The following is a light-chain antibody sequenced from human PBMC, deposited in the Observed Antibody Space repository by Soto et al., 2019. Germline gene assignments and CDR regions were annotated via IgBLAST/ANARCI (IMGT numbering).Light chain of an antibody. CDR1: KLGDKL. Sequence: SYELTQPPSVSVSPGLTASITCSGDKLGDKLAYWYQQKPGQSPVLVIYQDSKRPSGIHERFSGSNSGNTATLTISGTQSMDEADYYCQAWDSSTAVFGTGTKVTVL. CDR3: QAWDSSTAV. V-gene: IGLV3-1*01. CDR2: QDS. J-gene: IGLJ1*01.